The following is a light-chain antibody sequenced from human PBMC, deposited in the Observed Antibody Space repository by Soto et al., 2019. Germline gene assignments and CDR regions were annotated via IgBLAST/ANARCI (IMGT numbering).Light chain of an antibody. J-gene: IGKJ2*01. Sequence: EVVLTQSPGTLPLSPGDRATVSCRASQTVHSSFFAWYQQKGGQAPRLLIYGTSNRAAGIPDRFSGHGSGTDFTLTIDGLEPEDFAMYFCQQHGGSPPYTFGRGTRVEI. V-gene: IGKV3-20*01. CDR3: QQHGGSPPYT. CDR2: GTS. CDR1: QTVHSSF.